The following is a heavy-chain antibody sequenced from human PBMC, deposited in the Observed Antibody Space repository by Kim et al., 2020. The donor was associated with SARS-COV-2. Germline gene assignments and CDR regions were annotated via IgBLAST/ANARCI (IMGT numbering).Heavy chain of an antibody. CDR1: GGSFSGYY. Sequence: SETLSLTCAVYGGSFSGYYWSWIRQPPGKGLEWIGEINHSGSTNYNPSLKSRVTISVDTSKNQFSLKLSSVTAADTAVYYCARAVTGSGSYPIYYYYYGMDVWGQGTTVTVSS. D-gene: IGHD3-10*01. J-gene: IGHJ6*02. V-gene: IGHV4-34*01. CDR2: INHSGST. CDR3: ARAVTGSGSYPIYYYYYGMDV.